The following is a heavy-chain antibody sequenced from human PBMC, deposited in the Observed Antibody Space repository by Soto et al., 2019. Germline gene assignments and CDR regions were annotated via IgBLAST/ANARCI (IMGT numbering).Heavy chain of an antibody. CDR1: GFTFSSYG. J-gene: IGHJ6*02. D-gene: IGHD3-3*01. Sequence: QVQLVESGGGVVQPGRSLRLSCAASGFTFSSYGMHWVRQAPGKGLEWVAVIWYDGSNKYYADSVKGRFTISRDNSKNTLYLQMNSLRAEDTAVYYCARDHDDFYYYGMAVWGQGTTFTVS. V-gene: IGHV3-33*01. CDR2: IWYDGSNK. CDR3: ARDHDDFYYYGMAV.